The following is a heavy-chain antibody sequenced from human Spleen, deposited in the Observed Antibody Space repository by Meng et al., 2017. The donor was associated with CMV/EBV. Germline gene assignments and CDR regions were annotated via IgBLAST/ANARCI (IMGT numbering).Heavy chain of an antibody. CDR1: GFSFSTQS. D-gene: IGHD6-13*01. CDR2: FSSGSNYI. V-gene: IGHV3-21*01. J-gene: IGHJ4*02. CDR3: AKVPVAGAGKADY. Sequence: GGSLRLSCVGSGFSFSTQSMIWVRQAPGKGLEWVSSFSSGSNYIYYIDSVKGRFTISRDNAKNSLYLQMESLRAEDTAVYYCAKVPVAGAGKADYWGQGTLVTVSS.